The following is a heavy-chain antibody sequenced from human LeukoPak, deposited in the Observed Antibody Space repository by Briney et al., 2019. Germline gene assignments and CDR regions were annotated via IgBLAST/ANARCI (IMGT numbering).Heavy chain of an antibody. D-gene: IGHD2-2*03. J-gene: IGHJ4*02. Sequence: PSETLSLTCAVYGGSFSGYYWSWIRQPPGKGLEWIGEINHSGSTNYNPSLKSRVTISVDTSKNQFSLKPSSVTAADTAVYYCARGGYCSSTSCTGGLDYWGQGTLVTVSS. V-gene: IGHV4-34*01. CDR3: ARGGYCSSTSCTGGLDY. CDR2: INHSGST. CDR1: GGSFSGYY.